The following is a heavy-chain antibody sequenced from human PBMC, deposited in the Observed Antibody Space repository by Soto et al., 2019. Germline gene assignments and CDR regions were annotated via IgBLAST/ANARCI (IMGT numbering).Heavy chain of an antibody. D-gene: IGHD2-15*01. Sequence: QVQLVQSGAEVKKPGSSVKVSCKASGGTFSSYAISWVRQAPGQGLEWMGGIIPIFGTANYAQKFQGRVTVTADESTSTAYMELSSLRSEDTAVYYCAAQGFCSGGSCHTRDYWGQGTLVTVSS. CDR1: GGTFSSYA. CDR3: AAQGFCSGGSCHTRDY. CDR2: IIPIFGTA. J-gene: IGHJ4*02. V-gene: IGHV1-69*12.